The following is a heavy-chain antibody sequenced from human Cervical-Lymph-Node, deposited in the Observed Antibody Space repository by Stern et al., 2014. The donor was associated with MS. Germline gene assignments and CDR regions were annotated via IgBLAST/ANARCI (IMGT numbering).Heavy chain of an antibody. CDR2: ITNVGST. D-gene: IGHD1-1*01. J-gene: IGHJ4*02. CDR1: GVTVSRDY. CDR3: ARDTSSPERSDW. V-gene: IGHV3-53*01. Sequence: EVQLVESGGGVIQPGGSLRLSCTASGVTVSRDYMTWVRQAPGKGLEWGSLITNVGSTFYTDSVKGRFTISRDDSKNTVYLHMTSLRAEDTAMYYCARDTSSPERSDWWGQGTLVTVSS.